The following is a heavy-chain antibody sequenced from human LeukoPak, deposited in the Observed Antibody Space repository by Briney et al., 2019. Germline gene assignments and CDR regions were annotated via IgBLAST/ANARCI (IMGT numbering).Heavy chain of an antibody. V-gene: IGHV3-23*01. J-gene: IGHJ3*02. Sequence: PGGSLRLSCAASGFTFSSYWMSWVRQAPGKGLEWVSAISGSGGSTYYADSVKGRFTISRDNSKNTLYLQMNSLRAEDTAVYYCAKDKLKAVIGGARSDAFDIWAQGKMVTVFS. D-gene: IGHD1-26*01. CDR1: GFTFSSYW. CDR3: AKDKLKAVIGGARSDAFDI. CDR2: ISGSGGST.